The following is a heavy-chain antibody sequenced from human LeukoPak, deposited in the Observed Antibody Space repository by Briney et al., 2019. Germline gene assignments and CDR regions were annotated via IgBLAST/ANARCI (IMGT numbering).Heavy chain of an antibody. CDR3: VRYGDYGT. CDR1: GGTFSSYA. J-gene: IGHJ4*02. Sequence: SVKVSCKASGGTFSSYAISWVRQAPGQGLEWMGGIIPIFGTANYAQKFQGRVTITAGESTSTAYMELSSLRSEDTAVYYCVRYGDYGTWGQGTLVTVSS. CDR2: IIPIFGTA. D-gene: IGHD4-17*01. V-gene: IGHV1-69*13.